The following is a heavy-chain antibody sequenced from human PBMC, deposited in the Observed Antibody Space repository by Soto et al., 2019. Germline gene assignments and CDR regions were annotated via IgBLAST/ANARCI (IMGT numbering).Heavy chain of an antibody. J-gene: IGHJ4*02. CDR1: GYSYTSYG. V-gene: IGHV1-18*01. D-gene: IGHD5-12*01. Sequence: ASVKVSCTASGYSYTSYGISWVRQAPGQGLEWMGWISAYNGNTNYAQKLQGRVTMTTDTSTSTAYMELRSLRSDDTAVYYCARLNQWLRFKPYFDYWGQGTLVPVS. CDR3: ARLNQWLRFKPYFDY. CDR2: ISAYNGNT.